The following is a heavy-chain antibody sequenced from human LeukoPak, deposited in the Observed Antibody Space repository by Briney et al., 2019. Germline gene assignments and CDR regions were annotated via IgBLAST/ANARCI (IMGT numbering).Heavy chain of an antibody. CDR2: IYYSGST. V-gene: IGHV4-39*01. CDR1: GGSISSSSYY. J-gene: IGHJ4*02. D-gene: IGHD3-22*01. Sequence: SETLSLTCTVSGGSISSSSYYWGWIRQPPGKGLEWIGSIYYSGSTYYNPSLKSRVTISVGTSKNQFSLKLSSVTAADTAVYYCARRTYYYDSSGYYAPDYWGQGTLVTVSS. CDR3: ARRTYYYDSSGYYAPDY.